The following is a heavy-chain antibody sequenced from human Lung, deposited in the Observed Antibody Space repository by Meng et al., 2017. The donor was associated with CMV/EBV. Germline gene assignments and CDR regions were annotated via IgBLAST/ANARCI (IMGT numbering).Heavy chain of an antibody. V-gene: IGHV1-69*05. Sequence: SVKVSXKASGGTFSSYAISWVRQAPGQGLEWMGGIIPIFGTANYAQKFQGRVTITTDESTSTAYMELSSLRSEDTAVYYGARDRASIAAPGDYYYGMDVWGQGTTVTVSS. J-gene: IGHJ6*02. CDR2: IIPIFGTA. CDR3: ARDRASIAAPGDYYYGMDV. CDR1: GGTFSSYA. D-gene: IGHD6-6*01.